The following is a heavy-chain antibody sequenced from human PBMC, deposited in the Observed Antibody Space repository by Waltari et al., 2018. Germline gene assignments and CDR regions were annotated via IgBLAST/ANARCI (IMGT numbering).Heavy chain of an antibody. CDR1: GFPFTNYW. J-gene: IGHJ6*03. CDR2: IKHDGSEK. Sequence: EAPLVESGGVLVQPGGSLRLSCATPGFPFTNYWISWVRQAPGEGLEWVANIKHDGSEKYYLGSVKGRFTISRNNARKSVYLEMNSLRLDDTGVYYCARDEQGPREYYMVVWGKGTTVTVSS. CDR3: ARDEQGPREYYMVV. D-gene: IGHD1-26*01. V-gene: IGHV3-7*01.